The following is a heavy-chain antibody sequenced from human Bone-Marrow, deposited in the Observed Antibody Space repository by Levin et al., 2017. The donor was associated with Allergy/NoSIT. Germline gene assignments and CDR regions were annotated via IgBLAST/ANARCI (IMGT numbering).Heavy chain of an antibody. V-gene: IGHV1-69*13. D-gene: IGHD6-19*01. CDR1: GGTFSTYP. CDR2: IMPIIGTA. J-gene: IGHJ4*02. CDR3: ARGEIGSSGLFDY. Sequence: ASVKVSCKASGGTFSTYPISWVRQAPGQGLEWMGGIMPIIGTANYAQKFQGRVTINADESTTTAYMELSSLRSEDTAVYYCARGEIGSSGLFDYWGQGTLVTVSS.